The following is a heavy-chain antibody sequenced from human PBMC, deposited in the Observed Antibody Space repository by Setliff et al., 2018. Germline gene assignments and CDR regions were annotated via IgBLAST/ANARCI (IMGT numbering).Heavy chain of an antibody. Sequence: KPSETLSLTCTVSRGSINSHYWSWIRQPAGKGLEFIGYVFYNGAAKYDPSLKSRVTMSVDTSKTQFSLKLNSMTTADTAVYYCARGGTYRYFDYWG. CDR2: VFYNGAA. CDR1: RGSINSHY. J-gene: IGHJ4*01. CDR3: ARGGTYRYFDY. V-gene: IGHV4-59*11.